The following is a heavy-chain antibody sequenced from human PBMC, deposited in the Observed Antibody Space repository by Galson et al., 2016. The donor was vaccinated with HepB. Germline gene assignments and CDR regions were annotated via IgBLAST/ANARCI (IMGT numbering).Heavy chain of an antibody. CDR3: ARVLPPGDSIFGGVISNSLGY. D-gene: IGHD3-3*02. V-gene: IGHV1-8*01. Sequence: SVKVSCKASGYTFTSYDISWVRQASGQGLEWMGWMNPNSGYTDFAQKFQGRLTMTRNTSIDTAYMELSSLTSDDTAVYYCARVLPPGDSIFGGVISNSLGYWGQGTLVTVSS. CDR2: MNPNSGYT. J-gene: IGHJ4*02. CDR1: GYTFTSYD.